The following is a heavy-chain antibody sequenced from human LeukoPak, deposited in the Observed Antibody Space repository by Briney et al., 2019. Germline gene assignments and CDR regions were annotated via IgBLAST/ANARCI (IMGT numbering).Heavy chain of an antibody. Sequence: SETLSLTCTVSGGSISSYYWSWIRQHPGKGLEWIGYIYYSGSTYYNPSLKSRVTISVDTSKNQFSLKLSSVTAADTAVYYCARDHNDFWSGYYGMDVWGQGTTVTVSS. V-gene: IGHV4-59*06. D-gene: IGHD3-3*01. CDR3: ARDHNDFWSGYYGMDV. J-gene: IGHJ6*02. CDR2: IYYSGST. CDR1: GGSISSYY.